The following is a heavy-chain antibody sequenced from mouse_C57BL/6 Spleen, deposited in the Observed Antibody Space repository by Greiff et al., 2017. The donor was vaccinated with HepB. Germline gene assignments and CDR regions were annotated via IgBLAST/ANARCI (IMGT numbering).Heavy chain of an antibody. Sequence: VQLQQSGAELVRPGASVKLSCTASGFNIKDYYMHWVKQRPEQGLEWIGRIDPEDGDTEYAPKFQGKATMTADTSSNTAYLQLSSLTSEDTAVYYCTTFNGSSSHWYFDVWGTGTTVTVSS. V-gene: IGHV14-1*01. CDR3: TTFNGSSSHWYFDV. CDR1: GFNIKDYY. J-gene: IGHJ1*03. CDR2: IDPEDGDT. D-gene: IGHD1-1*01.